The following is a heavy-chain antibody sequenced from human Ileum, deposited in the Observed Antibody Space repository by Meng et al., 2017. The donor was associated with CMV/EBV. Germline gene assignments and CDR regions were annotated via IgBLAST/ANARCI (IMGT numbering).Heavy chain of an antibody. J-gene: IGHJ4*02. D-gene: IGHD2-21*01. CDR2: ISKSSTYI. CDR1: GFTFSDYT. V-gene: IGHV3-21*01. Sequence: SCAASGFTFSDYTLSWVRQAPGKGLEWVSSISKSSTYIYYAASLRGRFTISRDNAGNSVSLQMNNLTAEDTSIYYCARSKALLDPIDYWGQGTLVTVSS. CDR3: ARSKALLDPIDY.